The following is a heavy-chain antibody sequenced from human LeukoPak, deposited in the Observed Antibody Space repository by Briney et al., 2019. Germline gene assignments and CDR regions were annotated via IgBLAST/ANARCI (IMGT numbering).Heavy chain of an antibody. D-gene: IGHD6-6*01. CDR2: ISGSGADT. J-gene: IGHJ6*03. V-gene: IGHV3-23*01. Sequence: GGSLRLSCAASGITFGSYAMSWVRQAPGKGLEWISVISGSGADTYYADSVKGRFTISRDNSKKRLYLQMDSLRAEDTAIYYCAKDSTVGELVRGFYYYMDVWGKGTTVTVSS. CDR1: GITFGSYA. CDR3: AKDSTVGELVRGFYYYMDV.